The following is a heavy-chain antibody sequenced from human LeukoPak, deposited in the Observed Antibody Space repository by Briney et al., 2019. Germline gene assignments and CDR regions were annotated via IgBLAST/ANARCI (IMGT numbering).Heavy chain of an antibody. CDR2: ISWNSGSI. D-gene: IGHD1-26*01. CDR1: GFTFDDYA. V-gene: IGHV3-9*01. J-gene: IGHJ5*02. CDR3: VRGSYGVSTWFDP. Sequence: PGGSLRLSCAASGFTFDDYAMHWVRQAPGKGLEWVSGISWNSGSIGYADSVKGRFTISRDNAKNSLYLQMNSLRAEDTALYYCVRGSYGVSTWFDPWGQGTLVTVSS.